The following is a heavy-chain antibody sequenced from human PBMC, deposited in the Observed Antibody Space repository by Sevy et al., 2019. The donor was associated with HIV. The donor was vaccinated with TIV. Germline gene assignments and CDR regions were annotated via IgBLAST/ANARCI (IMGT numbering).Heavy chain of an antibody. CDR1: GFTFNTYN. V-gene: IGHV3-21*01. Sequence: GGSLRLSCGASGFTFNTYNFNWVRQAPGKGLECVSSISSTSTYIYYADSVRGRFTISRDNAKNSLYLQMNNLRDEDTAIYYCARDGGATDYGMDVWGLGTTVTVSS. CDR2: ISSTSTYI. J-gene: IGHJ6*02. D-gene: IGHD1-26*01. CDR3: ARDGGATDYGMDV.